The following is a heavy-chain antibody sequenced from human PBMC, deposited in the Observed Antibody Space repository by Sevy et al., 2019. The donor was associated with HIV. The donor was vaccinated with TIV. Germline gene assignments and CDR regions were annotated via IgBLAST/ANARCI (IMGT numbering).Heavy chain of an antibody. J-gene: IGHJ4*02. CDR3: ARTYYYGSGTHCDALSRFGY. V-gene: IGHV5-51*01. Sequence: GESLKISCKGSGFTFTNYWIAWVRQMPGKGLEWMGIIYPGDSDTRDSPSFQGQVTISADKSITTAYLQWSSLKASDTAMYYCARTYYYGSGTHCDALSRFGYWGQGTLVTVSS. CDR1: GFTFTNYW. D-gene: IGHD3-10*01. CDR2: IYPGDSDT.